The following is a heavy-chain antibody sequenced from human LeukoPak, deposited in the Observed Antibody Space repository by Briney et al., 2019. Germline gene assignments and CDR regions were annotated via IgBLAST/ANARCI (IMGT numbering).Heavy chain of an antibody. J-gene: IGHJ3*02. Sequence: PGGSLRLSCTASGFTFSSYEMNWVRQAPGKGLEWVSSISSSSIYIYYADSLKGRFTISRDNAKNSLSLQMNSLRAEDTAVYYCARGRQNSGSYSDAFDIWGQGTVVTVSS. CDR2: ISSSSIYI. CDR1: GFTFSSYE. CDR3: ARGRQNSGSYSDAFDI. D-gene: IGHD1-26*01. V-gene: IGHV3-21*01.